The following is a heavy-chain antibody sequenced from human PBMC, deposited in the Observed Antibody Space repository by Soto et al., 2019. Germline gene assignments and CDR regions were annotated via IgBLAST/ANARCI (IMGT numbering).Heavy chain of an antibody. CDR2: INAGNGNT. CDR1: GYTFTSYA. D-gene: IGHD2-2*01. CDR3: ARVGTSSLRYGMDL. J-gene: IGHJ6*02. Sequence: ASVKVSCKASGYTFTSYAMHWVRQAPGQRLEWMGWINAGNGNTKYSQKFQGRVTITRDTSASTAYMELSSLRSEDTAVYYCARVGTSSLRYGMDLWGQETRVTVSS. V-gene: IGHV1-3*01.